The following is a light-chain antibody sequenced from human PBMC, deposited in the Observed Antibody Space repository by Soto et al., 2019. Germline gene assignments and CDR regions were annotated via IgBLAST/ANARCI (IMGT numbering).Light chain of an antibody. CDR2: SAS. J-gene: IGKJ4*01. Sequence: EIVLTQSPGTLSLSPGERATLSCRASQSVSSSHLAWYQQKPGQAPRLLIYSASSRATGIPDRFSGSGSGTDFTLTISSLQSEDFAVYYCQQYNNWPLTFGGGTKVDIK. CDR1: QSVSSSH. CDR3: QQYNNWPLT. V-gene: IGKV3-20*01.